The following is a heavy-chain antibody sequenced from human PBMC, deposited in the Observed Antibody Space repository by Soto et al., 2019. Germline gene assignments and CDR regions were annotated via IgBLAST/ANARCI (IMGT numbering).Heavy chain of an antibody. CDR3: ARLYGLDAFDI. Sequence: QVQLQESGPGLVKPSETLSLTCTVSGGSISSYYWSWIRQPPGKGLEWIGYIYYSGSTNYNPSLKRRVTIPVDTSKNQFSLKLSSVTAADTAVYYCARLYGLDAFDIWGQGTMVTVSS. CDR2: IYYSGST. D-gene: IGHD3-16*02. V-gene: IGHV4-59*08. CDR1: GGSISSYY. J-gene: IGHJ3*02.